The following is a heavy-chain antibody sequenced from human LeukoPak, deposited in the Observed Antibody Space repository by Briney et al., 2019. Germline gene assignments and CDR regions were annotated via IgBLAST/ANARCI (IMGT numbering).Heavy chain of an antibody. D-gene: IGHD6-19*01. CDR2: INTKSGAT. V-gene: IGHV1-2*02. CDR1: GYTLTGYC. CDR3: ARDLGISGWYAPPLGYFDY. Sequence: ASVKVSCKASGYTLTGYCMHWVRQAPGQGLEWLGWINTKSGATNYAQNFQGRVAMTRDTSMSTTYMELKRLRSDDTAVYYCARDLGISGWYAPPLGYFDYWGQGTLLTVSS. J-gene: IGHJ4*02.